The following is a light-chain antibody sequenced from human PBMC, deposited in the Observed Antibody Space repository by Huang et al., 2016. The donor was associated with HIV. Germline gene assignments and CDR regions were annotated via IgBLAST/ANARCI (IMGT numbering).Light chain of an antibody. CDR3: HQYGSSPET. V-gene: IGKV3-20*01. CDR2: VAS. J-gene: IGKJ1*01. CDR1: HTVSGNY. Sequence: EVVLTQSPVTLSLSPGERATLSCRASHTVSGNYLAWYQKKPGQAPRLLFYVASRRATGIPDRFNGSGSGTDFLLSVNRLQPDDVAVYYCHQYGSSPETFGQGTKVQVK.